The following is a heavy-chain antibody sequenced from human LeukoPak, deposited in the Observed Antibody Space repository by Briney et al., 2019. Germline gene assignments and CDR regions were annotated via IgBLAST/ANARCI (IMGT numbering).Heavy chain of an antibody. D-gene: IGHD1-26*01. J-gene: IGHJ4*02. CDR2: INGDGSRT. CDR1: GFIFTRHW. CDR3: VRDPRGDGSSTFGY. V-gene: IGHV3-74*01. Sequence: GGSLRLSCAASGFIFTRHWMYWVRQVPGKGLVWVSRINGDGSRTDYADSVKGRFTISRDNAGSTLYLQMNSLSAEDTAVYYCVRDPRGDGSSTFGYWGQGTLVTVSS.